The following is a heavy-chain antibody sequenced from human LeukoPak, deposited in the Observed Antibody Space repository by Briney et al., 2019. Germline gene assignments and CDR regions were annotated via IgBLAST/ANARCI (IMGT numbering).Heavy chain of an antibody. CDR1: GFTFSSYA. V-gene: IGHV3-23*01. CDR2: ISGGGSFT. CDR3: AKLLDSGSYYKYDY. D-gene: IGHD3-10*01. J-gene: IGHJ4*02. Sequence: PGGSLRLSCAASGFTFSSYAMSWVRQAPVKGQEWVSTISGGGSFTYYADSVKGRFTISRDNSMKTLYLQMNSLRAEDTAVYYCAKLLDSGSYYKYDYWGQGILVTVSS.